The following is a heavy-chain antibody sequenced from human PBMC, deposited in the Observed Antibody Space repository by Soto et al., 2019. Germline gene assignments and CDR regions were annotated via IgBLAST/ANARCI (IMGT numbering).Heavy chain of an antibody. CDR3: ARLGSIAAAGTPDY. CDR2: ISGSGSTI. D-gene: IGHD6-13*01. Sequence: GGSLRLSCAASGFTFSDYYMSWFRQAPGKGLEWVSYISGSGSTIHDADSVKGRFTISRDNAKNSLYLQMNSLRAEDTALYYCARLGSIAAAGTPDYWGQGTLVTVSS. V-gene: IGHV3-11*01. J-gene: IGHJ4*02. CDR1: GFTFSDYY.